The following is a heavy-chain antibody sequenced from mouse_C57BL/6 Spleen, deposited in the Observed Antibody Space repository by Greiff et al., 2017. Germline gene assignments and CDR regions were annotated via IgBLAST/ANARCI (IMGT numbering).Heavy chain of an antibody. CDR1: GLAFSDYG. CDR3: ARRNYGNDDGY. V-gene: IGHV5-17*01. Sequence: QVVESGGGLVRPGGSLKLSCAASGLAFSDYGMHWVRQAPEQGLEWVAYISSGSSTIYYADTVQGRFTISRDNAKHTLYLQMTSLRSEDTAMYYCARRNYGNDDGYWGQGTTLTVSS. D-gene: IGHD2-2*01. CDR2: ISSGSSTI. J-gene: IGHJ2*01.